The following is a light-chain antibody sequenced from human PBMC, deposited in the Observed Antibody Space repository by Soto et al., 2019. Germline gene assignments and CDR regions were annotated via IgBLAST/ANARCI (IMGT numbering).Light chain of an antibody. V-gene: IGKV3-20*01. Sequence: ESVLTQSQGTLSVSPGERVTLSCRASQTFGRTYLAWYQQKPGQSPRLLIYDASSRATGIPDRFSGSGSRTAFTLTISRLEPEDYAVYHGEQFGTSPLYTFGQGTKVEIK. CDR2: DAS. CDR1: QTFGRTY. CDR3: EQFGTSPLYT. J-gene: IGKJ2*01.